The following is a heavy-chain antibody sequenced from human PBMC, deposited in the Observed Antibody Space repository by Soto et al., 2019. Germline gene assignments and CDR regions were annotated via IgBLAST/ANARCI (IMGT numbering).Heavy chain of an antibody. J-gene: IGHJ6*02. Sequence: SLKVSCKASGYTFTSYAMNWVRQAPGQRLEWMGWINAGNGNTKYSQKFQGRVTITRETSASTAYMELSSLRSEDTAVYYCAREDLRYVYGMDVWGQGTTVTASS. CDR1: GYTFTSYA. V-gene: IGHV1-3*01. D-gene: IGHD3-9*01. CDR2: INAGNGNT. CDR3: AREDLRYVYGMDV.